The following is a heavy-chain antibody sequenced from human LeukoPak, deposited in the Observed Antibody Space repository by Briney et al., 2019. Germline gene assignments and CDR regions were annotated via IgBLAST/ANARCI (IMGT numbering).Heavy chain of an antibody. J-gene: IGHJ4*02. Sequence: PGGSLRLSCAASGFTFSNYWMHWVRQDPGKGLVWVSLINPDGSITNYADSVKGRFTISRDNAKNTLYLQMNSLRAEDTALYYCAKDLHYGSADYWGQGILVTVPS. V-gene: IGHV3-74*01. D-gene: IGHD3-10*01. CDR1: GFTFSNYW. CDR2: INPDGSIT. CDR3: AKDLHYGSADY.